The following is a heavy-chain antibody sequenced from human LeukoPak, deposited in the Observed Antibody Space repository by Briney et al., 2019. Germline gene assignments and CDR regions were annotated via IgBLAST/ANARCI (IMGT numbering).Heavy chain of an antibody. CDR1: GGSFSGYY. V-gene: IGHV4-34*01. D-gene: IGHD4-11*01. CDR2: INHSGST. J-gene: IGHJ4*02. CDR3: AREFSVTTPFFDY. Sequence: RASETLSLTCAVYGGSFSGYYWSWIRQPPGKGLEWIGEINHSGSTYYNPSLKSRVTISVDRSKNQFSLKLSSVTAADTAVYYCAREFSVTTPFFDYWGQGTLVTVSS.